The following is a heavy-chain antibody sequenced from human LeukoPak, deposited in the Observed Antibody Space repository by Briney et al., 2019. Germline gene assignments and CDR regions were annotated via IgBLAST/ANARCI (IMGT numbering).Heavy chain of an antibody. Sequence: SETLSLTCTGSGGSISSYYWSWIQQPPGKGLEWIGYIYYSGSTNYNPSLKSRVTISVDTSKNQFSLKLSSVTAADTAVYYCARDPSPLDAFDIWGQGTMVTVSS. CDR1: GGSISSYY. CDR2: IYYSGST. V-gene: IGHV4-59*01. J-gene: IGHJ3*02. CDR3: ARDPSPLDAFDI.